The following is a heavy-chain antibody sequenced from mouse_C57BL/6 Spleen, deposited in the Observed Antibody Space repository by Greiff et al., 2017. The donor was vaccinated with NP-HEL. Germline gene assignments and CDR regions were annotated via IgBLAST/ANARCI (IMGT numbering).Heavy chain of an antibody. Sequence: EVKVEESGGGLVQPGGSMKLSCVASGFTFSNYWMNWVRQSPEKGLEWVAQIRLKSDNYATHYAESVKGRFTISRDDSKSSVYLQMNNLRAEDTGIYYCTWGYWYFDVWGTGTTVTVSS. CDR1: GFTFSNYW. CDR3: TWGYWYFDV. V-gene: IGHV6-3*01. J-gene: IGHJ1*03. CDR2: IRLKSDNYAT.